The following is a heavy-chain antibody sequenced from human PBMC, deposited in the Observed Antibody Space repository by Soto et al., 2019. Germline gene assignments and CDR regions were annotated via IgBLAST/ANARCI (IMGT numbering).Heavy chain of an antibody. CDR3: VRDRYSSSGWFDP. V-gene: IGHV6-1*01. J-gene: IGHJ5*02. D-gene: IGHD3-10*01. CDR1: GDSVSSYSAA. CDR2: TYYRSRFFS. Sequence: PSQTLSLTCAISGDSVSSYSAAWNWIRQSPSGGLEWLGRTYYRSRFFSDYAESVKSRIIINPDTSKNQFSLQLKSVTPEDTAVYYCVRDRYSSSGWFDPWGQGTPVTDSS.